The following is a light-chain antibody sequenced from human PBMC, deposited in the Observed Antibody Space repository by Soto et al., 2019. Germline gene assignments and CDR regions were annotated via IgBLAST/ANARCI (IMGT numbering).Light chain of an antibody. V-gene: IGKV1-9*01. CDR1: QGINSH. J-gene: IGKJ1*01. CDR3: QQYGRSPPWT. CDR2: AAS. Sequence: DIQLTQSPSFLSASVGDRVTITCRASQGINSHLAWYQQGPGKAPKLLIYAASTLQSGVPSRFSGSAYGTEFTLTISRLEPEDFAVYYCQQYGRSPPWTFGQGTKVDIK.